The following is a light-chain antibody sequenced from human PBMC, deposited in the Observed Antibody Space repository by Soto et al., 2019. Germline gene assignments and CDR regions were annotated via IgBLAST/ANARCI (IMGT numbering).Light chain of an antibody. CDR2: DDS. CDR1: GSNIGRNY. Sequence: QSVLTQPASLSAPPGEKVTISFSGRGSNIGRNYVSWYRHFPGTAPQLLIYDDSKRHSGVPDRLSGSRYGTSASLAIAGLQPGDEAVYYCGTWDESLGTGVVGGGTQLPVL. V-gene: IGLV1-51*01. J-gene: IGLJ2*01. CDR3: GTWDESLGTGV.